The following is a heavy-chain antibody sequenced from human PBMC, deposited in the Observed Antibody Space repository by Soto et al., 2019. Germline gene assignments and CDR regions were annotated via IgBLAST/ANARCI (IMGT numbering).Heavy chain of an antibody. V-gene: IGHV3-33*01. CDR3: ARLRGTNYYYYMDV. CDR2: IWYDGSNK. J-gene: IGHJ6*03. Sequence: GGSLILSCAASGLNFSSYVMHWVRQAPGKGLEWVAVIWYDGSNKYYADSVKGRFTISRDNSKNTLYLQMNSLRAEDTAVYYCARLRGTNYYYYMDVWGQGTMVTVSS. CDR1: GLNFSSYV.